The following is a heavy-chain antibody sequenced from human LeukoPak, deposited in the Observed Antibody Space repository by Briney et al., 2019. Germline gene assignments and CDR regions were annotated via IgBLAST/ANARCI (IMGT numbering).Heavy chain of an antibody. CDR2: IGGSSDYI. J-gene: IGHJ4*02. V-gene: IGHV3-21*01. CDR1: GFTFSTYA. D-gene: IGHD3-10*01. CDR3: ARYYGSGSPPFDY. Sequence: SGGSLRLSCAASGFTFSTYAMNWVRQAPGKGLEWVSSIGGSSDYIYYADSVKGRFTISRDNAKNSLYLQMNSLRAEDTAVYYCARYYGSGSPPFDYWGQGTLVTVSS.